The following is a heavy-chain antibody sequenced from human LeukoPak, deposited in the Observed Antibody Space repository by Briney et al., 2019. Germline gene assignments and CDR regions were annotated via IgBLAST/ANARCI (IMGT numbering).Heavy chain of an antibody. CDR3: ARGLGYCTSTTCLLPFDC. J-gene: IGHJ4*02. V-gene: IGHV3-53*01. Sequence: RGSLRLSSAASGFTVTTYYMTCVPQAPRKGLECVSGIYSGGSTYYADSVTGRFTVSRDKSKNTLYLQMNGLRAEDSAMYYCARGLGYCTSTTCLLPFDCWGQGTLVTVSS. CDR1: GFTVTTYY. D-gene: IGHD2-2*01. CDR2: IYSGGST.